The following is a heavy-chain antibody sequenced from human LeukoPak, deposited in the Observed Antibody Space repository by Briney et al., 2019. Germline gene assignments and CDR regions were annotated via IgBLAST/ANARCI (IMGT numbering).Heavy chain of an antibody. D-gene: IGHD1-14*01. J-gene: IGHJ6*01. CDR2: IYYSGST. V-gene: IGHV4-61*08. CDR1: GGSISSGGYY. Sequence: SQTLSLTCTVSGGSISSGGYYWSWTRQPPGKGLEWFGYIYYSGSTNYNPSLKSPVTISVDTSKHPSSLKLSSVTAADTAVYYCARNPPSGPGYYYSYGMDVW. CDR3: ARNPPSGPGYYYSYGMDV.